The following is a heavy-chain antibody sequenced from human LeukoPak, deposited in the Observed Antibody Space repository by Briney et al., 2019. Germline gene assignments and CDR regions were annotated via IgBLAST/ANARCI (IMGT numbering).Heavy chain of an antibody. CDR3: ARISLSGWVNDH. CDR2: ISSDGSST. V-gene: IGHV3-74*01. D-gene: IGHD6-19*01. Sequence: PGGSLRLSCAASGFTFSSHWMHWVRKATGKGLVWVTRISSDGSSTSYADSVKGRFTISRDNAKNTLYLQMSSLRAEDTAMYYCARISLSGWVNDHWGQGTLVTVSS. J-gene: IGHJ4*02. CDR1: GFTFSSHW.